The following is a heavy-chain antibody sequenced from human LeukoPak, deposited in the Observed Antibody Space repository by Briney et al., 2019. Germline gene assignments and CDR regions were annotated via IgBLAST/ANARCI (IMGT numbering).Heavy chain of an antibody. CDR2: IYHSGST. CDR1: GGSISSYY. D-gene: IGHD3-22*01. Sequence: SETLSLTCTVSGGSISSYYWSWIRQPPGKGLEWIGYIYHSGSTNYNPSLKSRVTISVDTSKNQFSLKLSSVTAADTAVYYCARDTYYYDSSGYSNFDYWGQGTLVTVSS. J-gene: IGHJ4*02. V-gene: IGHV4-59*12. CDR3: ARDTYYYDSSGYSNFDY.